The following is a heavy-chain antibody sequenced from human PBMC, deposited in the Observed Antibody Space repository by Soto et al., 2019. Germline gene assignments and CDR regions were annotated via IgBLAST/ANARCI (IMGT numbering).Heavy chain of an antibody. Sequence: GGSLRLSCAASGFTFSSYGMHWVRQAPGKGLEWVAVIWYDGSNKYYADSVKGRFTISRDNSKNTLYLQMNSLRAEDTAVYYCASYYCGGDCVQSYYFDYWGQGTLVTVSS. CDR1: GFTFSSYG. CDR3: ASYYCGGDCVQSYYFDY. V-gene: IGHV3-33*01. CDR2: IWYDGSNK. D-gene: IGHD2-21*01. J-gene: IGHJ4*02.